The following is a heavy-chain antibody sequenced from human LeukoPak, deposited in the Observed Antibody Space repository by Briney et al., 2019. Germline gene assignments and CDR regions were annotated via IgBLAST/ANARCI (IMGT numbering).Heavy chain of an antibody. J-gene: IGHJ3*02. CDR1: GFTFSSSA. V-gene: IGHV3-30-3*01. CDR2: ISYHGSNK. CDR3: AKDLALYELAFDI. Sequence: GGFLRLSCAASGFTFSSSAMHWVRQAPGKGLEWVAVISYHGSNKHYADSVKGRFTISRDNSKNTLYLQMNSLRAEDTAVYYCAKDLALYELAFDIWGQGTMVTVSS. D-gene: IGHD1-26*01.